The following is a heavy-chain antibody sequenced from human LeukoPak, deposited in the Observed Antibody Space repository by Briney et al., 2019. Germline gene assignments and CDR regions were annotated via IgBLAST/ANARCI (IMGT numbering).Heavy chain of an antibody. CDR2: INDSGST. J-gene: IGHJ4*02. CDR3: AREGYALDY. D-gene: IGHD2-15*01. V-gene: IGHV4-34*01. Sequence: SETLSLTCGFYGGSFSDYYWTWIRQPPGKGLEWIGEINDSGSTNYNPSLKSRVSISVDTSKKQFSLKLRYVTAAGTAVYYCAREGYALDYWGQGTLVTVSS. CDR1: GGSFSDYY.